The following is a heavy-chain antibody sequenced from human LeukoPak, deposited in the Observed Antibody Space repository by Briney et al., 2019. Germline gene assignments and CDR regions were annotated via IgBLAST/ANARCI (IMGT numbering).Heavy chain of an antibody. CDR2: ISSSSSHI. Sequence: GGSLRLSCAASGFTFSTYSMNWVRQAPGRGLEWVSSISSSSSHIYYADSVKGRFTVSRDNSKNSLYLQMNSLRTEDTALYYCAKDISRNFVVVPAADYWGQGTLVTVSS. V-gene: IGHV3-21*04. CDR3: AKDISRNFVVVPAADY. J-gene: IGHJ4*02. CDR1: GFTFSTYS. D-gene: IGHD2-2*01.